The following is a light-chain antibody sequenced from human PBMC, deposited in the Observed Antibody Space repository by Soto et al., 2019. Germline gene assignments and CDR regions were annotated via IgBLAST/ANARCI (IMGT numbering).Light chain of an antibody. Sequence: VELTQSPATLSLSPGGRNTLPARNSLSVSVYLDWYQQKPGQAPRLLISDASSRATGIPDRFSGSGSGTDFTLTISRLEPEDFAVYYCQQHDNSPWMFGQGTKVDIK. CDR1: LSVSVY. CDR3: QQHDNSPWM. V-gene: IGKV3-20*01. CDR2: DAS. J-gene: IGKJ1*01.